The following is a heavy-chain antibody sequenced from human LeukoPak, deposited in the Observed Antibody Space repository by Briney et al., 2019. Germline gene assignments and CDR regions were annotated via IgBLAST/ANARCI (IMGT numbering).Heavy chain of an antibody. J-gene: IGHJ4*02. CDR2: ISYGGTNK. D-gene: IGHD6-6*01. CDR1: GFTFSSYG. V-gene: IGHV3-30*02. CDR3: AKVDYSSSYS. Sequence: GGSLRLSCAASGFTFSSYGMHWVRQAPGKGLEWVAFISYGGTNKFYTDSVKGRFTMPRVNSKSMLYLEMNSLRVEDTAVYYCAKVDYSSSYSWGQGILVTVSS.